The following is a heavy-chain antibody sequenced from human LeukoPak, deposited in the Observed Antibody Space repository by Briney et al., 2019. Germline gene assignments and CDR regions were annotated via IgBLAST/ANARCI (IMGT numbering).Heavy chain of an antibody. Sequence: SETLSLTCDVSGGSLTINSWWSWVRQPPGKGLEWIGEISHSGRTNYNPSLKSRVTMSVDKSKDQLSLALSAVTAADTAVYYCVRGYRFGSNPDYWGQGTVVTVSS. CDR1: GGSLTINSW. D-gene: IGHD3-10*01. CDR2: ISHSGRT. J-gene: IGHJ4*02. CDR3: VRGYRFGSNPDY. V-gene: IGHV4-4*02.